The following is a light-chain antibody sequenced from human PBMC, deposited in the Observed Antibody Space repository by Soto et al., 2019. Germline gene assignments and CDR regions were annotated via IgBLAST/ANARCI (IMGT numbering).Light chain of an antibody. J-gene: IGKJ2*01. CDR1: QSIGSY. CDR2: AAS. V-gene: IGKV1-39*01. CDR3: QQSYTTPRT. Sequence: DIQMTQSPSSLSASVGDRVTITCWASQSIGSYLNWYQHKPGRAPKVLIFAASSLQSEVPSRFSGSGSGAEFTLTISNLQPEDFATYYCQQSYTTPRTFGQGTRLEIK.